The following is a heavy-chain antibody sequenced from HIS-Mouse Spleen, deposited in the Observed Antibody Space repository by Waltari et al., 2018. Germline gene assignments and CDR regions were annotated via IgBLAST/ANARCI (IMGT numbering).Heavy chain of an antibody. J-gene: IGHJ4*02. D-gene: IGHD3-10*01. CDR1: GGSISSSSYY. Sequence: QLQLQESGPGLVKPSEPLSLTCTVSGGSISSSSYYWGWIRQPPGKGLEWIGSIYYSGSTYYNPSLKSRVTISVDTSKNQFSLKLSSVTAADTAVYYCARAYYYGSGSYYKGYFDYWGQGTLVTVSS. CDR2: IYYSGST. CDR3: ARAYYYGSGSYYKGYFDY. V-gene: IGHV4-39*07.